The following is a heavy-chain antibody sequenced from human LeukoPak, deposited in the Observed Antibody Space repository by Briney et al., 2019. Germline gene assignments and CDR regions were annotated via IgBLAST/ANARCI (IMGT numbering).Heavy chain of an antibody. CDR1: GFTFSSFG. D-gene: IGHD6-19*01. CDR2: IRYDGSSK. Sequence: GGPLRLSCAASGFTFSSFGMHWVRQAPGKGLEWVAFIRYDGSSKYYADSVKGRFTISRDNSKNTLYLQMNSLRADDTAVYYCAKGEQWLVREGSYYYMDVWGKGTTVTISS. J-gene: IGHJ6*03. V-gene: IGHV3-30*02. CDR3: AKGEQWLVREGSYYYMDV.